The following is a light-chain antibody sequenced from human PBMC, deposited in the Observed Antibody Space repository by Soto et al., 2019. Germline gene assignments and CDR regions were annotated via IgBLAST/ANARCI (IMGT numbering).Light chain of an antibody. CDR2: GAS. CDR3: QQYGSAPPVT. Sequence: EIVLTQSPGTLSLNHGERATLSCRASQSVSSSYLAWYQQKPGQAPRLLIYGASSRATGIPDRFSGSGSGTDFTLTISRLEPEDFALYYCQQYGSAPPVTFGQGTRLEIK. J-gene: IGKJ5*01. V-gene: IGKV3-20*01. CDR1: QSVSSSY.